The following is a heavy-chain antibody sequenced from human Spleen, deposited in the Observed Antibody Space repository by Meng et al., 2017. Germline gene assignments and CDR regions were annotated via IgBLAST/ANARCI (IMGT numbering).Heavy chain of an antibody. CDR3: ARDRDGDRGPY. CDR1: GVTFTTRT. CDR2: ITPIFFVA. J-gene: IGHJ4*02. D-gene: IGHD3-10*01. Sequence: VQVVQSVTELKKPGTSVKVSCKVSGVTFTTRTISWVRQSTGQGLEWMGGITPIFFVAKYAQRSQGRVTISADESTSTVYMEMSSLSHEDTAVYYCARDRDGDRGPYWGQGTLVTVSS. V-gene: IGHV1-69*12.